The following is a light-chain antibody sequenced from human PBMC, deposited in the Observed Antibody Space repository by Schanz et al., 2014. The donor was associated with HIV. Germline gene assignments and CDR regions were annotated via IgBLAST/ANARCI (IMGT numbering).Light chain of an antibody. Sequence: EIVMTQSPGTLSVSPGERVTLSCRASQRVTNNLAWYQQKPGQAPRLLIYGASSRATGIPARFSGSGSGTDFTLTISRLGPEDFAVYYCQQGGTFGQGTRLEI. J-gene: IGKJ5*01. CDR3: QQGGT. CDR1: QRVTNN. CDR2: GAS. V-gene: IGKV3-15*01.